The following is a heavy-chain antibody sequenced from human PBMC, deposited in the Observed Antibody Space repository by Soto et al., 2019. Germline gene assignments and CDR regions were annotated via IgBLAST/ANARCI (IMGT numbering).Heavy chain of an antibody. Sequence: ASVKVSCKASGYTFTSYGISWVRQAPGQGLEWMGWISAYNGNTNYAQKLQGRVTMTTDTSTSTAYMELRSLRSEDTAVYYCASRIAFDYGMDVWGQGTTVTVSS. J-gene: IGHJ6*02. CDR2: ISAYNGNT. D-gene: IGHD6-13*01. V-gene: IGHV1-18*01. CDR1: GYTFTSYG. CDR3: ASRIAFDYGMDV.